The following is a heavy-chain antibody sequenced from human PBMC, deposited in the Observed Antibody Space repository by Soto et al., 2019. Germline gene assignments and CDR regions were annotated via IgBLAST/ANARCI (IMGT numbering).Heavy chain of an antibody. CDR3: ARTSYGDYEHDAFDI. Sequence: EVQLVESGGGLVKPGGSLRLSCAASGFTFSSYSMNWVRQAPGKGLEWVSSISSSSSYIYYADSVKGRFTISRDNAKNSLDLQMNSLRAEDTAVYYCARTSYGDYEHDAFDIWGQGTMVTVSS. D-gene: IGHD4-17*01. CDR2: ISSSSSYI. J-gene: IGHJ3*02. V-gene: IGHV3-21*01. CDR1: GFTFSSYS.